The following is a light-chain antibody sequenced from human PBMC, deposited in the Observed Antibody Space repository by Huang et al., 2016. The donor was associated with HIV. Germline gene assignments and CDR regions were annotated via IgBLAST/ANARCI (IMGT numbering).Light chain of an antibody. CDR1: QSVSIN. CDR3: QQHDNWPWT. V-gene: IGKV3-15*01. Sequence: EIVLTQSPATLSVSPGERATLSCRASQSVSINLAWYQQRLCQAPRLLIYGPSTRASGVPARFSGSVSGTDFTLTINSLQSEDFGVYYCQQHDNWPWTFGQGTKVENK. CDR2: GPS. J-gene: IGKJ1*01.